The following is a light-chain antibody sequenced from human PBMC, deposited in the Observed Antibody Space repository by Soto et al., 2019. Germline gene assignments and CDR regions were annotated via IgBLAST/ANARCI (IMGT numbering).Light chain of an antibody. Sequence: DIVMTQSPDSLSVSLGERATIKCRSSQSVLHRSNGNNYIAWYQQKPGQPPKLLIYWSSTRDSGVPDRFIGSGSGTDFTLTVSSLQAEDVAVYYCQQYENLPTFGQGTRLEIK. CDR1: QSVLHRSNGNNY. CDR3: QQYENLPT. V-gene: IGKV4-1*01. J-gene: IGKJ5*01. CDR2: WSS.